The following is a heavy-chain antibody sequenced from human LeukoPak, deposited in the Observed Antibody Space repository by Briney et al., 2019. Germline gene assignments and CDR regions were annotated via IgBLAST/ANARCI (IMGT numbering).Heavy chain of an antibody. Sequence: GGSLRLSCAASGFTFSSYAMSWVRQAPGKGLEWVSAISGSGGSTYYADSVKGRFTISRDNSKNTLYLQMNSLRAEDTAVYYCARDRASGDYRDYGMDVWGQGTTVTVSS. V-gene: IGHV3-23*01. CDR1: GFTFSSYA. D-gene: IGHD4-17*01. CDR2: ISGSGGST. J-gene: IGHJ6*02. CDR3: ARDRASGDYRDYGMDV.